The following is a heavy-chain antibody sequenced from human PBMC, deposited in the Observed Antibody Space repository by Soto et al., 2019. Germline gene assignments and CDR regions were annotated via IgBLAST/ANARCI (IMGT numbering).Heavy chain of an antibody. J-gene: IGHJ6*02. Sequence: PSETLSLTCTVSGGSISSYYWSWIRQPPGKGLEWIGYIYYSGSTNYNPSLKSRVTISVDTSKNQFSLKLNSMTAADTAVYYCKQKGFGILHGLVDVWGQGPTVPVSS. CDR3: KQKGFGILHGLVDV. CDR1: GGSISSYY. V-gene: IGHV4-59*08. CDR2: IYYSGST. D-gene: IGHD3-10*01.